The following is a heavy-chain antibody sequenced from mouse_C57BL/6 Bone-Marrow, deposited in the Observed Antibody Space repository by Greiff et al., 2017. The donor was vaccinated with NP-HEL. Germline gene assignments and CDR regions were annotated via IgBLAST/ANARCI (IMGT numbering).Heavy chain of an antibody. D-gene: IGHD1-1*01. J-gene: IGHJ2*01. V-gene: IGHV1-55*01. Sequence: QVQLQQPGAELVKPGASVKMSCKASGYTFTSYWITLVKQRPGQGLEWIGDIYPGSGSTNYNEKFKSKATLTVDTSSSTAYMQLSSLTSEDSAVYYCAREGTVVATDYWGQGTTLTVSS. CDR3: AREGTVVATDY. CDR2: IYPGSGST. CDR1: GYTFTSYW.